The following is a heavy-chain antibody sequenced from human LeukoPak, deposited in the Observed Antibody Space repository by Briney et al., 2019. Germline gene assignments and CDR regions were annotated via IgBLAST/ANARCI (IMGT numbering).Heavy chain of an antibody. J-gene: IGHJ5*02. Sequence: SETLSLTCAVSGYSISSGYYWGWIWQPPGKGLEWIGSIYHSGSTYYNPSLKSRVTISVDTSKNQFSLKLSSVTAADTAVYYCARRVSATDSSGWSNWFDPWGQGTLVTVSS. D-gene: IGHD6-19*01. V-gene: IGHV4-38-2*01. CDR1: GYSISSGYY. CDR2: IYHSGST. CDR3: ARRVSATDSSGWSNWFDP.